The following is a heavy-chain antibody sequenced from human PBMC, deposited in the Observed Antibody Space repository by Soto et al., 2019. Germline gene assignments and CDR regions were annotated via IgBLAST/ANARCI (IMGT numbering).Heavy chain of an antibody. CDR2: IYHSGST. V-gene: IGHV4-4*02. CDR1: GGSISSSNW. D-gene: IGHD6-6*01. J-gene: IGHJ4*02. Sequence: PSETLSLTCAVSGGSISSSNWWSWVRQPPGKGLEWIGEIYHSGSTNYNPSLKSRVTISVDKSKNQFSLKLSSVTAADTAVYYCARTEYSSSSRFDYWGQGTLVTVSS. CDR3: ARTEYSSSSRFDY.